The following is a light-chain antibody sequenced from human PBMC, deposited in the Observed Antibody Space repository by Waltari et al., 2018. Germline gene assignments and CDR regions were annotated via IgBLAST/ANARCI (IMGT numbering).Light chain of an antibody. CDR1: HSLLYSSNNQHY. Sequence: DIVLTQSPDSLSVSLGGRATIHCKSSHSLLYSSNNQHYLAWFQQKPGQPPHLLIYWVSTRESGVPDRFRGSGSGTDFTLTITDLQAEDVAIYYCQQYYRPPQTFGQGTKLEIK. V-gene: IGKV4-1*01. CDR2: WVS. CDR3: QQYYRPPQT. J-gene: IGKJ2*01.